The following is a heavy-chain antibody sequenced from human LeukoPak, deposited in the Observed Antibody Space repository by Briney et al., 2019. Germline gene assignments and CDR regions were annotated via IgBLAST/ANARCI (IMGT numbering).Heavy chain of an antibody. CDR1: GFTFSGSA. D-gene: IGHD6-19*01. CDR2: IRSKANNYAT. Sequence: GGSLRLSCAASGFTFSGSAMHWVRQASGKGLEWVGRIRSKANNYATAYAASVRGRFTISRDDSKTTAYLQVNSLKTEDTAVYYCTRLPLTDIAVAGSDYWGQGTLVTVSS. J-gene: IGHJ4*02. V-gene: IGHV3-73*01. CDR3: TRLPLTDIAVAGSDY.